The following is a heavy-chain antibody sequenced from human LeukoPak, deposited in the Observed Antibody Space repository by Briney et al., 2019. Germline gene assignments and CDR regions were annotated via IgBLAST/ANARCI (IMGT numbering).Heavy chain of an antibody. D-gene: IGHD3-16*02. Sequence: GGSLRLSCAASGFTFSSYAMSWVRQAPGKGLEWDSAISGSGGSTYYADSVKGRFTISRDNSKNTLYLQMNSLRAEDTAVYYCAKARHMITFGGVIDWGQGTLVTVSS. J-gene: IGHJ4*02. CDR3: AKARHMITFGGVID. V-gene: IGHV3-23*01. CDR1: GFTFSSYA. CDR2: ISGSGGST.